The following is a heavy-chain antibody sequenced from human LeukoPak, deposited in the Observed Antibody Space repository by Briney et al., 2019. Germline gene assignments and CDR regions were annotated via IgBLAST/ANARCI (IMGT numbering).Heavy chain of an antibody. V-gene: IGHV4-59*08. CDR3: AMQVGIYGDYNNWFDP. CDR2: VDYRGST. D-gene: IGHD4-17*01. J-gene: IGHJ5*02. Sequence: PSETLSLTCTVSGAPLNNYYWNWVRQPPGKELEWIGNVDYRGSTRYNPSLKSRATMSLDSSKNQFSLRLTPVTAADMAVYYCAMQVGIYGDYNNWFDPWGQGARVTVSS. CDR1: GAPLNNYY.